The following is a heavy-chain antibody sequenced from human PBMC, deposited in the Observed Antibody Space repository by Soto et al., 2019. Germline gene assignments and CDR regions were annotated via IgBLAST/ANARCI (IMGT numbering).Heavy chain of an antibody. CDR2: ISAYNGNT. CDR3: ARESSIQLGLGGGYYYYGMDV. D-gene: IGHD5-18*01. V-gene: IGHV1-18*01. CDR1: GYTFTSYG. J-gene: IGHJ6*02. Sequence: QVQLVQSGAEVKKPGASVKVSCKASGYTFTSYGISWVRQAPGQGLEWMGWISAYNGNTNYAQKLQGRVTMTTDTSTSTAYMELRSLRSDDTAVYYCARESSIQLGLGGGYYYYGMDVWGQGTTVTVSS.